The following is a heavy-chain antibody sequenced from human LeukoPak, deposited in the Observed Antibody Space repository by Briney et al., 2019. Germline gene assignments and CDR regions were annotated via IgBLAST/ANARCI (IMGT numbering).Heavy chain of an antibody. D-gene: IGHD6-6*01. CDR2: IYTSGST. Sequence: SETLSLTCTVSGGSISSYYWSWVRQPPGKGLEWIGYIYTSGSTNYNPSLKSRVTISVDTSKNQFSLKLSSVTAADTAVYYCARISSIAARPYYYYYMDVWGKGTTVTVSS. CDR3: ARISSIAARPYYYYYMDV. V-gene: IGHV4-4*09. CDR1: GGSISSYY. J-gene: IGHJ6*03.